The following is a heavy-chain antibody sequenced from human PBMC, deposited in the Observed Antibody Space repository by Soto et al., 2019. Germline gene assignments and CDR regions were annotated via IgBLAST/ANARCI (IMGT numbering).Heavy chain of an antibody. J-gene: IGHJ3*02. CDR3: AKDKDYSGYGGAFDI. CDR1: GFTFDDYA. Sequence: EVQLVESGGGLVQPGRSLRLSCAASGFTFDDYAMHWVRQAPGKGLEWVSGISWNSGSIGYADSVKGRFTISRDNAKNSLYLQMNSLRAEDTALYYCAKDKDYSGYGGAFDIWGQGTMVTVSS. CDR2: ISWNSGSI. V-gene: IGHV3-9*01. D-gene: IGHD5-12*01.